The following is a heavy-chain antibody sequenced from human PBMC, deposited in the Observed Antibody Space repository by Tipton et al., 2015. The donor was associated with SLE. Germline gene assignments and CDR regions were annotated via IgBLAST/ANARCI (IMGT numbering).Heavy chain of an antibody. CDR3: ASPSVDTAIYY. CDR1: GFTFSSYW. V-gene: IGHV3-7*01. CDR2: INQDGSEK. D-gene: IGHD5-18*01. Sequence: SLRLSCAASGFTFSSYWMSWVRQAPGKGLEWVANINQDGSEKYYVDSVQGRFTISRDNAKNSLYLQMNSLRAEDTAVYYCASPSVDTAIYYWGKGTLVTVSS. J-gene: IGHJ4*02.